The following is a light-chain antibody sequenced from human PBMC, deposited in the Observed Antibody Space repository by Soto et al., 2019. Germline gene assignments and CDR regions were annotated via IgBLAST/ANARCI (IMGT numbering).Light chain of an antibody. CDR3: SSYGGYNNVV. CDR2: EVN. J-gene: IGLJ1*01. V-gene: IGLV2-8*01. CDR1: SSDVGGYNY. Sequence: QSVLTHPPSASGSPGQSVTISCTGTSSDVGGYNYVSWFQQHPGKAPKLIIHEVNQRPSGVPDRFSGSKSGNTASLTVSGLQAEDEGTYYCSSYGGYNNVVFGTGNKVTVL.